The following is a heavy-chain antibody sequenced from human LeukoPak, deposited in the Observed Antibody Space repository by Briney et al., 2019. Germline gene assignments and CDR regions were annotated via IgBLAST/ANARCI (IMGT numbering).Heavy chain of an antibody. V-gene: IGHV4-59*08. Sequence: PSETLSHTCTVSGGSISNYYWSWIRQPPGEGLEWIGHIHDSGSTNYNASLKSRVTISVDTSKNQFSLKLSSVTAADTAVYYCAGHHPRNTVDFWGQGTLVTVSS. CDR2: IHDSGST. CDR3: AGHHPRNTVDF. J-gene: IGHJ4*02. CDR1: GGSISNYY. D-gene: IGHD2/OR15-2a*01.